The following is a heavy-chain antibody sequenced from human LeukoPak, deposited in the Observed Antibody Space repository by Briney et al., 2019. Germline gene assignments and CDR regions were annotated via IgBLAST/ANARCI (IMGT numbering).Heavy chain of an antibody. V-gene: IGHV4-34*01. Sequence: PSETLSLTCAVYGGSFSGYYWSWIRLPPGKGLEWIGEINHSGSTNYNPSLKSRVTISVDTSKNQFSLKLSSVTAADTAVYYCARGQGWYVFWGQGTLVTVSS. CDR1: GGSFSGYY. CDR3: ARGQGWYVF. J-gene: IGHJ5*01. CDR2: INHSGST.